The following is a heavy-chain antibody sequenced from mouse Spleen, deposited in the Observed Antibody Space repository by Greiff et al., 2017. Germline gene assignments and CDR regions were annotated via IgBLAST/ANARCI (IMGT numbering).Heavy chain of an antibody. V-gene: IGHV1-50*01. Sequence: QVQLQQPGAELVKPGASVKLSCKASGYTFTSYWMQWVNQRPGQGLEWIGEIDPSDSYTNYNQKFKGKATLTVDTSSSTAYMQLSSLTSEDSAVYYCARRDSSGYVGGFAYWGQGTLVTVSA. CDR2: IDPSDSYT. CDR1: GYTFTSYW. J-gene: IGHJ3*01. D-gene: IGHD3-2*01. CDR3: ARRDSSGYVGGFAY.